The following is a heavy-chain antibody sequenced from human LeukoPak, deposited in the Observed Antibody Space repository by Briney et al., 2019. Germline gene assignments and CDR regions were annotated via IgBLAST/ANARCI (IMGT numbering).Heavy chain of an antibody. Sequence: GGSLRLSCEASGFTFSSYAMHWVRQAPGKGLEWVAVISYDGSNKYYADSVKGRFTISRDNSKNTLYLQMNSLRAEDTAVYYCARGLYYDILTGYLYFDYWGQGTLVTVSS. J-gene: IGHJ4*02. CDR2: ISYDGSNK. CDR1: GFTFSSYA. V-gene: IGHV3-30*04. D-gene: IGHD3-9*01. CDR3: ARGLYYDILTGYLYFDY.